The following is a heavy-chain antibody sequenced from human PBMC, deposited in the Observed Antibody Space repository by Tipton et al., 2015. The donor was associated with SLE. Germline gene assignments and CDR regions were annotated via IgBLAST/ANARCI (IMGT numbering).Heavy chain of an antibody. CDR3: ARPAVAGIGGPFDY. D-gene: IGHD6-19*01. Sequence: TLSLTCTVSGGSISSSSYYWGWIRQPPGKGLEWIGSIYYSGSTYYNPSLKSRVTISVDTSKNQFSLKLSSVTAADTAVYYCARPAVAGIGGPFDYWGQGTLVTVSS. CDR2: IYYSGST. V-gene: IGHV4-39*07. CDR1: GGSISSSSYY. J-gene: IGHJ4*02.